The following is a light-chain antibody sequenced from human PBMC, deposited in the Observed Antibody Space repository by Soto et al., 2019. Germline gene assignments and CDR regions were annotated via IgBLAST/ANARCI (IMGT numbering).Light chain of an antibody. V-gene: IGKV3-15*01. J-gene: IGKJ4*01. Sequence: EIVMTQSPATLSVSPGERATLSCRASQSVSSDLAWYQQKPGQAPRLLIYGASTRATGIPARFSGSGSGTEFTLTISSLQSEDVATYYCQKYNSAPLTFGGGTKVEIK. CDR2: GAS. CDR1: QSVSSD. CDR3: QKYNSAPLT.